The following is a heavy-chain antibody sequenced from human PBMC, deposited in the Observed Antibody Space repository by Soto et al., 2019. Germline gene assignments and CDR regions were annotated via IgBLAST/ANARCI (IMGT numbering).Heavy chain of an antibody. CDR2: INQDGTKI. CDR3: ARGEEWLLLSLQGVFDQ. CDR1: GSSISSHW. J-gene: IGHJ4*02. D-gene: IGHD3-3*01. V-gene: IGHV3-7*03. Sequence: EVHLVETGGGLVQPGGSLRLSCAASGSSISSHWMSWVRQAPGKGLEWVANINQDGTKIHYVDSVKGRFTISRDNAKNSLTPQMSSLRADDTGVSFCARGEEWLLLSLQGVFDQWGQGTLVTVSS.